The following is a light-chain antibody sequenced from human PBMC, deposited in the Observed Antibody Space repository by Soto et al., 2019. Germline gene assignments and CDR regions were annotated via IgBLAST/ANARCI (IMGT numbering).Light chain of an antibody. CDR3: DSYTSSSTYV. J-gene: IGLJ1*01. V-gene: IGLV2-14*01. Sequence: QSGLTQPASVSWCPGQSITISCTVTSGDVGGYNYVSWYQQHPGKAPKLMIYEVDNRPSGVSNRFSGSKSGNTASLTISGLQAEDEADYYCDSYTSSSTYVFGTGTKVTVL. CDR1: SGDVGGYNY. CDR2: EVD.